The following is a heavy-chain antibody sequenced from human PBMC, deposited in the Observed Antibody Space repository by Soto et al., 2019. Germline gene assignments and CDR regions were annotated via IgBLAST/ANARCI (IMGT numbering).Heavy chain of an antibody. J-gene: IGHJ6*03. V-gene: IGHV4-31*03. D-gene: IGHD2-15*01. Sequence: PSETLSLTCTVSGGSISSGGYYWSWIRQHPGKGLEWIGYIYYSGSTYYNPSLKSRVTISVDTSKNQFSLKLSSVTAADTAVYYCARFRYCSGGSCYSGSLNYYYYYMEVWGKGTTVTVSS. CDR1: GGSISSGGYY. CDR2: IYYSGST. CDR3: ARFRYCSGGSCYSGSLNYYYYYMEV.